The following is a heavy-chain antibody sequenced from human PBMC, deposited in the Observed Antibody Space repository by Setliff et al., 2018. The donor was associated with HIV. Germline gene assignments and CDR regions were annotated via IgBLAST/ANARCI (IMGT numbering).Heavy chain of an antibody. CDR2: MNPNSGNT. V-gene: IGHV1-8*01. CDR3: ASSWSRVPYYGMDV. J-gene: IGHJ6*02. Sequence: ASVKVSCKASGSTFSTYDINWVRQAPGQGPEWMGWMNPNSGNTGYAPKLQGRVTMTRNTSISTAYMELSSLRSDDTAVYYCASSWSRVPYYGMDVWGQRTTVTVSS. D-gene: IGHD6-13*01. CDR1: GSTFSTYD.